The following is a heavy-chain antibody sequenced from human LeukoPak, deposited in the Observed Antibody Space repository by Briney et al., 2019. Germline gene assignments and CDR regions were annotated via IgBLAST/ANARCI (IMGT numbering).Heavy chain of an antibody. CDR1: GFTFSSYG. J-gene: IGHJ4*02. Sequence: GGSLRLSCAASGFTFSSYGMHWVRQAPGKGLEWVAVIWYDGNNKYYADSVKGRFTISRDNSKNTLYLQMNSLRAEDTAVYYCAREGTSKLYYFDYWGQGTLVTVSS. CDR3: AREGTSKLYYFDY. V-gene: IGHV3-33*08. D-gene: IGHD2-2*01. CDR2: IWYDGNNK.